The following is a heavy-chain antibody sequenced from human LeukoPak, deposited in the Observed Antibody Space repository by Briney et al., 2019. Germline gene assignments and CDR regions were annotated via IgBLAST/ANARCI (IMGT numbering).Heavy chain of an antibody. CDR1: GYTFTSYY. CDR3: ARSRLWSGYYRYYFDY. CDR2: INPSGGST. J-gene: IGHJ4*02. D-gene: IGHD3-3*01. Sequence: ASVKVSCXASGYTFTSYYMHWVRQAPGQGLEWMGIINPSGGSTSYAQKFQGRVTITRDTSTSTVYMELSSLRSEDTAVYYCARSRLWSGYYRYYFDYWGQGTLVTVSS. V-gene: IGHV1-46*01.